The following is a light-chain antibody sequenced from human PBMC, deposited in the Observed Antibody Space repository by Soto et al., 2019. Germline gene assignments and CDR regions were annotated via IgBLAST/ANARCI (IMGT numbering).Light chain of an antibody. CDR1: QSVSNSY. V-gene: IGKV3-20*01. J-gene: IGKJ1*01. Sequence: EIVLTQSPGTLSLSPGERATLSCRARQSVSNSYLAWYQQKPGQPPRLLIFGASSRATGVPDRFSGSGSGTDFTLTISSLQPEDFATYYCQQSYSTPRTFGQGTKVDIK. CDR3: QQSYSTPRT. CDR2: GAS.